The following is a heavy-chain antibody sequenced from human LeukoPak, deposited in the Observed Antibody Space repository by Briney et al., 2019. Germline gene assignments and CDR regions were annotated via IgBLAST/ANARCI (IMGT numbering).Heavy chain of an antibody. Sequence: PSETLSLTCTVSGGSISSSGYYWGWIRQPPGKGLEWIGSIYYSGSTYYNPSLKRRVTISVDTSKNQFSLKLSSVAAADTAVYYCARDPTAAGKGAWFDPWGQGTLVTVSS. CDR2: IYYSGST. CDR3: ARDPTAAGKGAWFDP. CDR1: GGSISSSGYY. D-gene: IGHD6-13*01. V-gene: IGHV4-39*02. J-gene: IGHJ5*02.